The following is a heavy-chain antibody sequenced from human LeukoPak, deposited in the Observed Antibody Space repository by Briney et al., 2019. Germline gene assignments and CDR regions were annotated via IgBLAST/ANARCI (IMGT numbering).Heavy chain of an antibody. D-gene: IGHD3-10*01. V-gene: IGHV4-59*01. Sequence: PSETLSLTCTVSGGSISSYYWSWIRQPPGKGLEWIGYIYYSGGTNYNPSLKSRVTISVDTSKNQFSLKLSSVTAADTAVYYCARSDSGSYYSPPYYYYGMDVWGKGTTVTVSS. CDR1: GGSISSYY. CDR2: IYYSGGT. CDR3: ARSDSGSYYSPPYYYYGMDV. J-gene: IGHJ6*04.